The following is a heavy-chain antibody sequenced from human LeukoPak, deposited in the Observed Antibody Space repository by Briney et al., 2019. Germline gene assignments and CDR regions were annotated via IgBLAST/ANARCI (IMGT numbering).Heavy chain of an antibody. CDR1: GYTFTSYG. Sequence: ASVKVSCKASGYTFTSYGISWVRQAPGQGLEWMGWISAYNGNTNYAQKLQGRVTMTTDTSTSTAYMELRSLRSDDTAVYYCARGAPEYSSSWYVGDPWGQGTLVTVSS. D-gene: IGHD6-13*01. V-gene: IGHV1-18*01. J-gene: IGHJ5*02. CDR3: ARGAPEYSSSWYVGDP. CDR2: ISAYNGNT.